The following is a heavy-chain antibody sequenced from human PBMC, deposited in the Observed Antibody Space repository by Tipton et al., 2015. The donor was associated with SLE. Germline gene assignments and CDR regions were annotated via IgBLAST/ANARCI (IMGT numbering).Heavy chain of an antibody. Sequence: LRLSCAVYGGSFSGYYWSWIRQPPGKGLEWIGEITHSGSTNYNPSLKSRVTISVDTSISTAYLQWSSLKASDTAMYYCATLEMATGYYGMDVWGQGTTVTVSS. CDR2: ITHSGST. J-gene: IGHJ6*02. CDR3: ATLEMATGYYGMDV. CDR1: GGSFSGYY. V-gene: IGHV4-34*01. D-gene: IGHD5-24*01.